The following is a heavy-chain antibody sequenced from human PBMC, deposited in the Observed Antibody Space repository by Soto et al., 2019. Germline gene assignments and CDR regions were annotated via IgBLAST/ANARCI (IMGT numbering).Heavy chain of an antibody. CDR2: TYFRSQWYY. V-gene: IGHV6-1*01. J-gene: IGHJ4*02. Sequence: SQTLSLTCVISGDSVSSNSATWNWIRQSPSRGLEWLGRTYFRSQWYYDYAVSVTSRLTINPDTSKNQFSLQLNSVTPEDTAVSYCARERRVVGRTLNPIDYWGQGTLVTVSS. CDR3: ARERRVVGRTLNPIDY. CDR1: GDSVSSNSAT. D-gene: IGHD1-26*01.